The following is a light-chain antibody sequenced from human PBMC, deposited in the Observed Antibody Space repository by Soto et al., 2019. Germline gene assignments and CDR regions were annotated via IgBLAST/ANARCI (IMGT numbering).Light chain of an antibody. Sequence: EIVLTQSPGTLSLSPGERATLSCRASQSVSSSYLAWYQQKPGQAPRLLIYGASSRATGISDRFSGSGSGTDFTLTISRLEPEDFAVYYCQHYGSSWTFGQGTKVEIK. CDR3: QHYGSSWT. J-gene: IGKJ1*01. CDR2: GAS. CDR1: QSVSSSY. V-gene: IGKV3-20*01.